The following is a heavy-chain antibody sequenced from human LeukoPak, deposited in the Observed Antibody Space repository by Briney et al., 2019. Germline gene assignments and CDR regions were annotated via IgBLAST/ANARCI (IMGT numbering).Heavy chain of an antibody. CDR3: ARDGPAYTSRWYDYYYGLDV. Sequence: PSETLSLTCTVSGGSISSSSYYWGWIRQPPGKGLEWIGSIYYSGSTYYNPSLKSRVTISVDTSKNQFSLKLSSVTAADTAVYYCARDGPAYTSRWYDYYYGLDVWGQGTTVTVSS. D-gene: IGHD2-2*01. V-gene: IGHV4-39*02. CDR2: IYYSGST. J-gene: IGHJ6*02. CDR1: GGSISSSSYY.